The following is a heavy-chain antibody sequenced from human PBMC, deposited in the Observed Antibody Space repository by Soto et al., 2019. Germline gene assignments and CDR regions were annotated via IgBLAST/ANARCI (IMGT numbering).Heavy chain of an antibody. CDR2: ISSSSSYI. Sequence: EVQLVESGGGLVKPGGSLRLSCAASGFTFSSYSMNWVRQAPGKGLEWVSSISSSSSYIYYADSVKGRFTISRDNAKNSLYLQINSLRAEHSALYYCPRDAPLRYWGHGTLVTVSS. J-gene: IGHJ4*01. V-gene: IGHV3-21*01. CDR3: PRDAPLRY. CDR1: GFTFSSYS.